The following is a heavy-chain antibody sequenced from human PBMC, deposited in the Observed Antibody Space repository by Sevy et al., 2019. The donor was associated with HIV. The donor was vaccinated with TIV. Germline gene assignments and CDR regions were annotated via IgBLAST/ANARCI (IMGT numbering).Heavy chain of an antibody. CDR3: ARAAGTTKRHYYYGMDV. CDR2: INPNSGGT. Sequence: ASVKVSCKASGYTFTGYYMHWVRQAPGQGLEWMGWINPNSGGTNYAQKFQGRVTMTRDTSISTAYMELSRLRSDDTAVYYCARAAGTTKRHYYYGMDVWGQGTTVTVSS. D-gene: IGHD1-7*01. J-gene: IGHJ6*02. CDR1: GYTFTGYY. V-gene: IGHV1-2*02.